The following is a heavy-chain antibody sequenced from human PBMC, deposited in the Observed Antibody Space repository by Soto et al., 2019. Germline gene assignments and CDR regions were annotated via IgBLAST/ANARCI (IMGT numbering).Heavy chain of an antibody. V-gene: IGHV1-18*01. CDR1: GYTFTSYG. CDR2: ISAYNGNT. D-gene: IGHD3-22*01. J-gene: IGHJ3*02. Sequence: ASVKVSCKASGYTFTSYGISWVRQAPGQGLEWMGWISAYNGNTNYAQKLQGRVTMTTDTSTSTAYMELRSLRSDDTAVYYCARDWTNYYDSSGPIWGQGTMVTVSS. CDR3: ARDWTNYYDSSGPI.